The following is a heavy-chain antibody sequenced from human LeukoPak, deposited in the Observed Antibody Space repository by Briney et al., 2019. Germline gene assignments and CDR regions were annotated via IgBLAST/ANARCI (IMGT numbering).Heavy chain of an antibody. D-gene: IGHD7-27*01. Sequence: GGSLRLSCAASGVTFSGSAIHWVRQASGKGLEWIGRIRSKVNNYATTYGVSVKGRLTISRDDSKNTAYLQMNSLKLDDTAVYYCTLFRETGTTPRDFYQFTMDVWGQGTTVTVSS. CDR3: TLFRETGTTPRDFYQFTMDV. CDR2: IRSKVNNYAT. J-gene: IGHJ6*02. V-gene: IGHV3-73*01. CDR1: GVTFSGSA.